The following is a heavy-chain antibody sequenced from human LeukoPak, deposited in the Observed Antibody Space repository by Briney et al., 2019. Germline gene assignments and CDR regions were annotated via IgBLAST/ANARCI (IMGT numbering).Heavy chain of an antibody. CDR1: GFTFSSYE. CDR3: AKDRRLDLAAAGTGYFDY. D-gene: IGHD6-13*01. CDR2: IRYDGSNK. V-gene: IGHV3-30*02. J-gene: IGHJ4*02. Sequence: PGGSLRLSCAASGFTFSSYEMNWVRQAPGKGLEGVAFIRYDGSNKYYADSVKGRFTISRDNSKNTLYLQMNSLRAEDTAVYYCAKDRRLDLAAAGTGYFDYWGQGTLVTVSS.